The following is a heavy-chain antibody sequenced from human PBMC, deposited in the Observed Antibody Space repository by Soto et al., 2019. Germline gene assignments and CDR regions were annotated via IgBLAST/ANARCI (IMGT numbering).Heavy chain of an antibody. CDR2: IYYSGST. D-gene: IGHD5-12*01. J-gene: IGHJ4*02. CDR3: ARLREYSGSIDF. CDR1: GGSISSGGYY. Sequence: PSETLSLTCTVSGGSISSGGYYWSWIRQHPGKGLEWIGYIYYSGSTYYNPSLKSRVTISVDTSKNQFSLKLSSVTAADTAVYYCARLREYSGSIDFWGQGTLVTVSS. V-gene: IGHV4-31*03.